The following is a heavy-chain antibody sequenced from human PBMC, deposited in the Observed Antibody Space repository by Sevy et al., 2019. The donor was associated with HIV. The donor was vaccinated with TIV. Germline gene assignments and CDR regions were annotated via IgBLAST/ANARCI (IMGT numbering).Heavy chain of an antibody. J-gene: IGHJ4*02. CDR3: AKAENYGDYVDLAFDY. Sequence: GGSLRLSCAASGFTFSSYAMSWVRQAPGKGLEWVSAISGSGGSTYYADSVKGRFTISRDNSKKTLYLQMNSLRDEDKAVYYCAKAENYGDYVDLAFDYWGQGTLVTVSS. V-gene: IGHV3-23*01. D-gene: IGHD4-17*01. CDR1: GFTFSSYA. CDR2: ISGSGGST.